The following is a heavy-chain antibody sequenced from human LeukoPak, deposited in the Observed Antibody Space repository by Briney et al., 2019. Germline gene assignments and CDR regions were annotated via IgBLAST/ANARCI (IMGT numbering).Heavy chain of an antibody. V-gene: IGHV3-7*01. D-gene: IGHD3-10*01. Sequence: SGGSLRLSCAASGFTFTSYWMTWVRQAPGKGLEWVANIKQDGSVKNYVDSLRGRFTISRDNAEDSLYLQMNSLRAEDTAVYFCARNYYYRFDYWGQGILVAVSS. J-gene: IGHJ4*02. CDR1: GFTFTSYW. CDR3: ARNYYYRFDY. CDR2: IKQDGSVK.